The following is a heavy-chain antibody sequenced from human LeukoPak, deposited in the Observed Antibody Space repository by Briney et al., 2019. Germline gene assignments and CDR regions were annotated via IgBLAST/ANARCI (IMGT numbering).Heavy chain of an antibody. V-gene: IGHV3-21*01. J-gene: IGHJ4*02. Sequence: GGSLRLSCAASGFTFSSYSMNWVRQAPGKGLEWVSSISSSSSYIYCADSVKGRFTISRGNAKNSLYLQMNSLRAEDTAVYYCASSLKTYYYDSSGYPPDYWGQGTLVTVSS. CDR1: GFTFSSYS. CDR2: ISSSSSYI. D-gene: IGHD3-22*01. CDR3: ASSLKTYYYDSSGYPPDY.